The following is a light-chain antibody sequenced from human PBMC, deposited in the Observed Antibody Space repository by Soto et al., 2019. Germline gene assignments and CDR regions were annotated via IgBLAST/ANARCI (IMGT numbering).Light chain of an antibody. V-gene: IGLV2-14*03. CDR1: SSDIGADDY. J-gene: IGLJ2*01. CDR2: GVS. Sequence: QSALTQPASVSGSPGQSIAISCTGTSSDIGADDYVSWYQQHPGKAPKLMIHGVSNRSSGVSHRFSGSKSGNTASLTISGLQPEDEANYYCSSHSRTTLIIFGGGTKLTVL. CDR3: SSHSRTTLII.